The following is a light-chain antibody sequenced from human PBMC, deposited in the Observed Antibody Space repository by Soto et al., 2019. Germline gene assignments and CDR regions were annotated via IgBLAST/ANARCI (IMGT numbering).Light chain of an antibody. Sequence: EKVMTQSPAILSVSPGESATLSCRASQSVNSNYLAWYQQHPGQAPRRLIYGGSTRATGIPARFSGSGSGTEFTLTISSLQSEDFAVYYCQQYNNWPRWTFGQGTKVDIK. V-gene: IGKV3-15*01. CDR2: GGS. J-gene: IGKJ1*01. CDR3: QQYNNWPRWT. CDR1: QSVNSN.